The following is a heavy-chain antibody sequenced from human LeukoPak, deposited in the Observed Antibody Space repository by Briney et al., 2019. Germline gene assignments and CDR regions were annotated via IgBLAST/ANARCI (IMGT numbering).Heavy chain of an antibody. CDR2: ISSGSSHI. CDR3: AKRPDYYDSSGYFDY. CDR1: GFSFSDYN. Sequence: GGSLRLSCAASGFSFSDYNMNWVRQAPGKGLEWVSSISSGSSHIYYADSVKGRFTISRDNAKNSLYLQMNSLRAEDTAVYYCAKRPDYYDSSGYFDYWGQGTLVTVSS. J-gene: IGHJ4*02. V-gene: IGHV3-21*04. D-gene: IGHD3-22*01.